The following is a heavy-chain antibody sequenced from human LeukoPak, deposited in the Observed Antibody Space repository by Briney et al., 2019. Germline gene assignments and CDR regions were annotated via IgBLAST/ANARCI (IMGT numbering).Heavy chain of an antibody. CDR1: GITVSSNY. J-gene: IGHJ6*02. V-gene: IGHV3-53*01. D-gene: IGHD4-17*01. CDR2: IYSGGTT. CDR3: ARDPRTTGKSNYGMDV. Sequence: PGGSLRLSCAASGITVSSNYMSWVRQPPGKELEWVSIIYSGGTTYYADSVQGRFTISRDNSKNMVFLQMNSLRVEDTAVYYCARDPRTTGKSNYGMDVWGQGTTVTVSS.